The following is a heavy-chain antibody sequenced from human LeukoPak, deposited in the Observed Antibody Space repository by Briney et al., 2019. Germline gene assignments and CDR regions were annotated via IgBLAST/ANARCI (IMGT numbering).Heavy chain of an antibody. CDR1: GGSIRSYY. CDR2: IFYAGST. CDR3: ASGERGYSYGPLDY. Sequence: TSETLSLTCTVSGGSIRSYYWSCIRQPPGKGLEWIGYIFYAGSTTYNPSLKSRVTISIDTSKNQFSLKLNSVTAADTAVYYCASGERGYSYGPLDYWGQGILVIVSS. D-gene: IGHD5-18*01. V-gene: IGHV4-59*08. J-gene: IGHJ4*02.